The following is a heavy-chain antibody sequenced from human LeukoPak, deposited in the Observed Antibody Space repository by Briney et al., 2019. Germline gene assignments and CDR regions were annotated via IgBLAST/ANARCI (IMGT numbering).Heavy chain of an antibody. CDR1: GFTFSSYA. D-gene: IGHD6-13*01. J-gene: IGHJ4*02. CDR2: ISYDGSNK. CDR3: AREKAAAAFDY. Sequence: PGGSLRLSCAASGFTFSSYAMHWVRQAPGKGLEWVAVISYDGSNKYYADSVKGRFTISRDNSKNTLYLQMNSLRAEDTAVYYCAREKAAAAFDYWGQGTLVTVSS. V-gene: IGHV3-30-3*01.